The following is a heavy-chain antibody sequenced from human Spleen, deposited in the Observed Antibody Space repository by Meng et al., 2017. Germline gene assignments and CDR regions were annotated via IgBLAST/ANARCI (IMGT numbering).Heavy chain of an antibody. CDR2: ISGNSATI. J-gene: IGHJ4*02. CDR3: AKDLYTVRGLIPDF. Sequence: GEYLKIYCAAFGFKIDDFGMSWVRQAPGKGLEWVSSISGNSATIYYTDSVKGRFTISRDVSKSTLYLQMNRLRAEDTAVYYCAKDLYTVRGLIPDFWGQGTVVTVSS. CDR1: GFKIDDFG. D-gene: IGHD3-10*01. V-gene: IGHV3-23*01.